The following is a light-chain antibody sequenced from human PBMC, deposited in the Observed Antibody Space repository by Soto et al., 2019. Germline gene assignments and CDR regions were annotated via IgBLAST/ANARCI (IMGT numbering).Light chain of an antibody. CDR3: SSYAGSNIYVL. CDR1: SSDVGGYNY. V-gene: IGLV2-8*01. CDR2: EVS. J-gene: IGLJ2*01. Sequence: QSVLTQPPSASGSPGQSVTISCTGTSSDVGGYNYVSWYQQHPGKAPKLMIYEVSKRPSGVPDRFSGFKSGNTASLTVSGLQAEDEADYYCSSYAGSNIYVLFGGGTKLTVL.